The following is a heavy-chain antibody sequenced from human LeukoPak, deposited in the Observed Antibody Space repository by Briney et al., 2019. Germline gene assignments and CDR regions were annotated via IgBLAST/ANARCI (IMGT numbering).Heavy chain of an antibody. J-gene: IGHJ4*02. D-gene: IGHD5-18*01. V-gene: IGHV4-59*12. Sequence: SETLSLTCTVSGGSISSYYWSWIRQPPGKGLEWIGYIYYSGSTNYNPSLKSRVTILVDTSKNQFSLKLSSVTAADTAVYYCARWISRNGYSYGYRHWGQGTLVTVSS. CDR3: ARWISRNGYSYGYRH. CDR2: IYYSGST. CDR1: GGSISSYY.